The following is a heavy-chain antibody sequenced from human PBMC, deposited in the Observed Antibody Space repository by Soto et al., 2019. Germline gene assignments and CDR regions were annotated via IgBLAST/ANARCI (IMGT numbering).Heavy chain of an antibody. J-gene: IGHJ4*02. V-gene: IGHV4-30-2*01. Sequence: PSETLSLTCTVSGGSISSGGYSWSWIRQPPGKGLEWIGYIYHSGSTNYNPSLKSRVTISVDRSKNQFSLKLSSVTAADTAVYYCARGHMELHYFDYWGQGTLVTVSS. CDR2: IYHSGST. D-gene: IGHD1-7*01. CDR1: GGSISSGGYS. CDR3: ARGHMELHYFDY.